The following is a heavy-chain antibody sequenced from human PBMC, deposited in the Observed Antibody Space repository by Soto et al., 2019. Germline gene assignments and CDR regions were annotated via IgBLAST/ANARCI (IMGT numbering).Heavy chain of an antibody. D-gene: IGHD5-18*01. CDR1: DGSISSGGYS. Sequence: SETLSLTCAVSDGSISSGGYSWSWIRQPPGKGLEWIGYISNSGSTGYNPSLKTRLSMSVDRSKNQFTLRLTSVTAADTAVYFCATESGSTYGYFDHWGQGTQVTVSS. J-gene: IGHJ4*02. CDR2: ISNSGST. V-gene: IGHV4-30-2*05. CDR3: ATESGSTYGYFDH.